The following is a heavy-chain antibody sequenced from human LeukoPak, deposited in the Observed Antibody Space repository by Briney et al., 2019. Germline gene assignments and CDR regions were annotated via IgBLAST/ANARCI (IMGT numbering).Heavy chain of an antibody. D-gene: IGHD2-21*02. CDR3: ARAPAFRGNFRSNEYFQH. J-gene: IGHJ1*01. V-gene: IGHV4-34*01. Sequence: SETLSLTCAVYGGSFSGYYWSWIRQPPGKGLEWIGEINHSGSTNYNPSLKSRVTISVDTSKNQFSLKLSSVTAADTAVYYCARAPAFRGNFRSNEYFQHWGQGTLVTVSS. CDR1: GGSFSGYY. CDR2: INHSGST.